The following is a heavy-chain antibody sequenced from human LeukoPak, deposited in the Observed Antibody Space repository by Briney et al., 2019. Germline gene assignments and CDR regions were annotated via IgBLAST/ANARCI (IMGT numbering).Heavy chain of an antibody. CDR3: ARDFNDFGPGAFDI. V-gene: IGHV1-2*04. CDR2: INPNSGGT. J-gene: IGHJ3*02. CDR1: GYTFTGYY. D-gene: IGHD3-3*01. Sequence: ASVKVSCKASGYTFTGYYMHWVRQAPGQGLEWMGWINPNSGGTNYAQKFQGWVTMTRDTSISTAYMELSRLRSDDTAVYYCARDFNDFGPGAFDIWGQGTMVTVSS.